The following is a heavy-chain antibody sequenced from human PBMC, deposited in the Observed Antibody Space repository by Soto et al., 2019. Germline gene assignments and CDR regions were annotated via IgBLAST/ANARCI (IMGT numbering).Heavy chain of an antibody. CDR3: ARSLSALFSLGDFNY. J-gene: IGHJ4*02. D-gene: IGHD2-21*01. Sequence: EVHLLESGGGLVQPGGSLRLSCAASGFTFSRYALNWVRQAPGKGLEWVAGISGSGTGTHYAPSVKGRFIISSDSSKNTFYLRMNSLRAKDTAMYYCARSLSALFSLGDFNYWGQGALVTVSS. V-gene: IGHV3-23*01. CDR1: GFTFSRYA. CDR2: ISGSGTGT.